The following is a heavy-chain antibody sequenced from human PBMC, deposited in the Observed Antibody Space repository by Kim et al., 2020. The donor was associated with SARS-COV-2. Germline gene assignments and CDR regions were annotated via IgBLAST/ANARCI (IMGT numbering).Heavy chain of an antibody. V-gene: IGHV5-51*01. CDR2: IYPGDSDT. J-gene: IGHJ6*02. D-gene: IGHD1-26*01. Sequence: GDSLKISCKGSGYSFSSYWIGWVRQMPGKGLEWMGIIYPGDSDTIYSPSFQGQVTISADKSISTAYLQWSSLKASDTAMYYCARNLYSGSYYRYYYGMDVWGQGTTVTVSS. CDR3: ARNLYSGSYYRYYYGMDV. CDR1: GYSFSSYW.